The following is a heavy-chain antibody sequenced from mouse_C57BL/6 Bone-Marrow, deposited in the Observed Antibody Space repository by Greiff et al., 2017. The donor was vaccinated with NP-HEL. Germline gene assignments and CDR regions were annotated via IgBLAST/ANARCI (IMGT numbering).Heavy chain of an antibody. D-gene: IGHD1-1*01. Sequence: VQLQQSGAELVRPGASVKLSCTASGFNIKDYYMHWVKQRPEQGLEWIGRIDPEDGDTEYAPKFQGKATMTADTSSNTAYLQLSSLTSEDTAVYYCTTGGVYYYGSAFAYWGQGTLVTVSA. CDR2: IDPEDGDT. CDR1: GFNIKDYY. CDR3: TTGGVYYYGSAFAY. V-gene: IGHV14-1*01. J-gene: IGHJ3*01.